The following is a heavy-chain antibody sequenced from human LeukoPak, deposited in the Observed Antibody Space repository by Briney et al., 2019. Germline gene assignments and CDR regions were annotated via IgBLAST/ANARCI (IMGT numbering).Heavy chain of an antibody. V-gene: IGHV3-23*01. D-gene: IGHD2-2*01. CDR1: GFTFSSYA. CDR2: ISGSGGST. Sequence: GGSLRLSCAASGFTFSSYAMSWVRQAPGKGLEWVSAISGSGGSTYYADSVKGRFTISRDNSKNTLYLQMNSLRAEDTAVYYCAKDRTTVVPAAPGAFDIWGQGTMVTVSS. J-gene: IGHJ3*02. CDR3: AKDRTTVVPAAPGAFDI.